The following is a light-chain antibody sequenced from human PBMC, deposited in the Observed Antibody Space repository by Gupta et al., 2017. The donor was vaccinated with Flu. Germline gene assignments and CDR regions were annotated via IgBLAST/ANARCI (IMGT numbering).Light chain of an antibody. CDR3: QSYAGSNLV. J-gene: IGLJ3*02. Sequence: QSTGESAGKTVIISCSRSSGSIASNYVQWYQQRPGSAPTTVIYDHSSRPSGVPDRFSGSIDSSSNSASLAISGLKTEDEADYFCQSYAGSNLVFGGGTKLTVL. V-gene: IGLV6-57*03. CDR1: SGSIASNY. CDR2: DHS.